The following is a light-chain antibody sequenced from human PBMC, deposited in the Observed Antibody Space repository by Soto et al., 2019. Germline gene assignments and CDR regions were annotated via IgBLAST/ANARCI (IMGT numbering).Light chain of an antibody. CDR1: QSVGNN. J-gene: IGKJ4*01. CDR3: QQYGDWPLT. Sequence: EIVLTQSPATLSVSPGERATLSFRASQSVGNNFAWYQQKPGQAPRLLIFGTSTRATGVPARFSGSGSGTEFTLTISSLQSEDFAVYYCQQYGDWPLTFGGGAKVEI. V-gene: IGKV3-15*01. CDR2: GTS.